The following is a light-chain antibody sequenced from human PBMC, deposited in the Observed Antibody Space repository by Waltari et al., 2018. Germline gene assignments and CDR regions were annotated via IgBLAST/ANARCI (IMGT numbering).Light chain of an antibody. CDR2: HAS. V-gene: IGKV3-20*01. CDR1: QGVGKY. CDR3: QKYDFLPAT. J-gene: IGKJ1*01. Sequence: EIVFTQSLGTVYLSAGVRATGACRASQGVGKYLAWYQERPGQAPRLLLYHASIRATGIPDRFSGSGFGTDFSLTISRLEPQDFAVYYCQKYDFLPATFGQGTTVEIK.